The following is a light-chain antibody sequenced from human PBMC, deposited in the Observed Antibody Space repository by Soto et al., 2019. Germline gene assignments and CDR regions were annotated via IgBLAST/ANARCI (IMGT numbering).Light chain of an antibody. CDR3: QQFGTSPPWT. V-gene: IGKV3-20*01. CDR2: GAS. Sequence: EIVLTQSPGTLSLFPGERATLSCRASQNVGTKYLAWYQQKSGQAPRLLIYGASSRATGIPERFTGSGSGTDFTLTISGLEPEDSAVYYCQQFGTSPPWTFGQGTKVEIK. CDR1: QNVGTKY. J-gene: IGKJ1*01.